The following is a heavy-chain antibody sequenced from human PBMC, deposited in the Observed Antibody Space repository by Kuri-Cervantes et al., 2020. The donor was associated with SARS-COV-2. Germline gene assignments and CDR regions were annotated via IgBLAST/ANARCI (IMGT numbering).Heavy chain of an antibody. CDR2: IYYSGST. CDR1: GGSISSSSYY. V-gene: IGHV4-39*01. Sequence: SETLSLTCTVSGGSISSSSYYWGWIRQPPGKGLEWIGSIYYSGSTYYNPSLKSRVTISVDTSKNQFSLKLSSVTAADTAVYYCARGVLYYYYYMDVWGKGTTVTVYS. J-gene: IGHJ6*03. CDR3: ARGVLYYYYYMDV. D-gene: IGHD3-3*01.